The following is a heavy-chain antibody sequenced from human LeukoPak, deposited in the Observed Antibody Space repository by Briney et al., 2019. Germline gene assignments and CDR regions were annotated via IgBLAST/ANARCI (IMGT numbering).Heavy chain of an antibody. CDR1: GYSFTGYY. CDR3: ARGPNHYYYMDF. CDR2: INPDGGVT. D-gene: IGHD2-8*01. Sequence: ASMKVSCKASGYSFTGYYIHWVRQAPGQGLEWMGWINPDGGVTKSAQKFQGRVTMTRDKSINTVYMELSGLTSDDTALYYCARGPNHYYYMDFWGTGTTVSVSS. V-gene: IGHV1-2*02. J-gene: IGHJ6*03.